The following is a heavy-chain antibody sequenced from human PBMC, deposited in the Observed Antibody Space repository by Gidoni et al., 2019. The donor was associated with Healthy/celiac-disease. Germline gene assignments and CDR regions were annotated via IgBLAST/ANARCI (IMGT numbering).Heavy chain of an antibody. D-gene: IGHD6-19*01. Sequence: QVQLVESGGGVVQPGRSLRLSCAASGFTFSSYGMHWVRQAPGKGLEWLAVIWYDGSNKYYADSVKGRFTISRDNSKNTLYLQMNSLRAEDTAVYYCARGILIAVAGFDYWGQGTLVTVSS. CDR2: IWYDGSNK. CDR3: ARGILIAVAGFDY. J-gene: IGHJ4*02. V-gene: IGHV3-33*01. CDR1: GFTFSSYG.